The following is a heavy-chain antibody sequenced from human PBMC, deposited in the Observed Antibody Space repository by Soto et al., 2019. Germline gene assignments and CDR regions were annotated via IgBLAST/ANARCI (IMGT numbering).Heavy chain of an antibody. J-gene: IGHJ1*01. Sequence: GGSLRLSCAASGFNFSSYSMNWVRQAPGKGLEWVSSISSSSRYIYDADSVKCPFTISRDYAKNSLYLQMNSLRAEDTAVYYCATTLRYFDWLLYIAESFQHWGQGTLVTVSS. D-gene: IGHD3-9*01. CDR1: GFNFSSYS. CDR2: ISSSSRYI. CDR3: ATTLRYFDWLLYIAESFQH. V-gene: IGHV3-21*01.